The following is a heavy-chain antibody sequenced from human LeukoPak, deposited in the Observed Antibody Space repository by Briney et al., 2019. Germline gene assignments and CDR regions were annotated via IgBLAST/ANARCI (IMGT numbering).Heavy chain of an antibody. CDR3: ARGRRGSGSYWGREFDY. J-gene: IGHJ4*02. D-gene: IGHD3-10*01. V-gene: IGHV3-23*01. CDR2: NSGSGDIT. Sequence: GGSLRLSCAASGFTFSSYAMSWVRQAPGKGLEWVSANSGSGDITYYADSVKGRFTISRDNSKKTLYLQMNSLRAEDTAVYYCARGRRGSGSYWGREFDYWGQGTLVTVSS. CDR1: GFTFSSYA.